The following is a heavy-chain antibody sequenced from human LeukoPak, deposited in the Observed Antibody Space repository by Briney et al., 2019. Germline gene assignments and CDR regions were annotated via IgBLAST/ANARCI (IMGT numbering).Heavy chain of an antibody. Sequence: PSETLSLTCTVSGGSINTRGWIRQPPGMGLEWIGNIYYSGNPYYNPSLKSRVTISVDTSTNQFFLKVTSVTAADTAVYYCARHPTVVVPADSEVEDYWGQGTLVTVSS. CDR1: GGSINT. V-gene: IGHV4-39*01. CDR2: IYYSGNP. CDR3: ARHPTVVVPADSEVEDY. J-gene: IGHJ4*02. D-gene: IGHD2-2*01.